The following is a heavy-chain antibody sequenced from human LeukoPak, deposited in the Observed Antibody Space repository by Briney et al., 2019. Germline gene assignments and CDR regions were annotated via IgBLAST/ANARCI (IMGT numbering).Heavy chain of an antibody. CDR3: ARLGPYDDFWGGYDWFDP. Sequence: PGGSLRLSCAASGFTFSSYSMNWVRQAPGKGLEWVSYISSSSSTIYYADSVKGRFTISRDNAKNSLYLQMNSLRAEDTAVYYCARLGPYDDFWGGYDWFDPWGQGTLVTVSS. J-gene: IGHJ5*02. V-gene: IGHV3-48*04. CDR2: ISSSSSTI. D-gene: IGHD3-3*01. CDR1: GFTFSSYS.